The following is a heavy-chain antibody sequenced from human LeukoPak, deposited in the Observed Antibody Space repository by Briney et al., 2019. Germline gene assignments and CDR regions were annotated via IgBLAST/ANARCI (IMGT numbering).Heavy chain of an antibody. Sequence: ASVKVSCKASGYTFTGYYMHWVRQAPGQGLEWMGWINPNSGGTNYAQKFQGRVTMTRDTSISTAYMELSRPRSDDTAVYYCARSDILTGYYGPLYYFDYWGQGTLVTVSS. V-gene: IGHV1-2*02. D-gene: IGHD3-9*01. CDR3: ARSDILTGYYGPLYYFDY. CDR2: INPNSGGT. CDR1: GYTFTGYY. J-gene: IGHJ4*02.